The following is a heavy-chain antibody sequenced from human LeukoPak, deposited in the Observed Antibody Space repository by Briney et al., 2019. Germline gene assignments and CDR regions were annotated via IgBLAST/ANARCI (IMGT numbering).Heavy chain of an antibody. J-gene: IGHJ4*02. V-gene: IGHV4-59*01. CDR1: GGSITTYY. CDR2: VYHTGSA. Sequence: SETLSLTYTVSGGSITTYYWTWIRQPPGKGLEWIGYVYHTGSATYNPSLKSRVTISVDMSKNQFSLKLTSVTAADTAVYYCARDRGGGSGYAFNYWGQGTLVTVSS. CDR3: ARDRGGGSGYAFNY. D-gene: IGHD2-2*01.